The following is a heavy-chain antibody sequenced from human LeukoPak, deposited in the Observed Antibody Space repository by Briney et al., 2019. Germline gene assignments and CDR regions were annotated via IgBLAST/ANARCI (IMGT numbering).Heavy chain of an antibody. CDR3: AKSRSYDSSGYSFDY. CDR2: ITGSGGSA. Sequence: GGSLSLSCAASGFTFKNYGMNWVRQAPGKGLEWVSYITGSGGSAYYADSVKGRFTISRDNSKNTLYLHMNSLKAEDTAAYYCAKSRSYDSSGYSFDYWGQGTLVTVSS. CDR1: GFTFKNYG. J-gene: IGHJ4*02. V-gene: IGHV3-23*01. D-gene: IGHD3-22*01.